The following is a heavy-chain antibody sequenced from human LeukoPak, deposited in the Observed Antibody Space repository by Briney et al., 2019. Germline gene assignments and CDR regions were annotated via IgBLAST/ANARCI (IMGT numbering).Heavy chain of an antibody. CDR3: ARVRQWPEPCVFDY. J-gene: IGHJ4*02. D-gene: IGHD6-19*01. V-gene: IGHV4-34*01. CDR2: INHTGST. CDR1: LGSLSGYY. Sequence: PSETPSLTCALSLGSLSGYYCSSSRQPPGKRLEWSGEINHTGSTNYNPSPKSRGTISVYTSKTKFSLKLSSVTAADTAVYYCARVRQWPEPCVFDYWGQGTLVTVSS.